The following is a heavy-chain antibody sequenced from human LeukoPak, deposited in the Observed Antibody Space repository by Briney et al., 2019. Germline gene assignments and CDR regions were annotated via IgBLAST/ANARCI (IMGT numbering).Heavy chain of an antibody. Sequence: SETLSLTCTVSGGSISSSSYYWGWIRQPPGKGLEWIGSIYYSGSTYYNPSLKSRVTISVDTSKNKFSLKLSSVTAADTAVYYCVRYYGSGAYYYYMDVWGKGTTVTVSS. CDR1: GGSISSSSYY. V-gene: IGHV4-39*01. CDR3: VRYYGSGAYYYYMDV. D-gene: IGHD3-10*01. CDR2: IYYSGST. J-gene: IGHJ6*03.